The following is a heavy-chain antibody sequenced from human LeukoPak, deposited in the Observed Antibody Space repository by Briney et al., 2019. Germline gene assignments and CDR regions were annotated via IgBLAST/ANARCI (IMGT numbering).Heavy chain of an antibody. J-gene: IGHJ4*02. Sequence: GESLKISCKASGYSFTSYSIGWVRQMPGKGLEWMGIIHPGDSDTRYSPSFEGQVTISADKSISTAYLQWSRLKASDTAMYYCASTRSWHRYGYGYWGQGTLVTVSS. D-gene: IGHD5-18*01. CDR2: IHPGDSDT. CDR1: GYSFTSYS. V-gene: IGHV5-51*01. CDR3: ASTRSWHRYGYGY.